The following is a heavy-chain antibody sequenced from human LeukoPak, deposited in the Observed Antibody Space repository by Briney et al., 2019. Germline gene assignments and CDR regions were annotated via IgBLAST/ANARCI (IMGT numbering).Heavy chain of an antibody. CDR1: RFTFSSYA. CDR2: ISSSGGTI. Sequence: GGSLRLSCAGSRFTFSSYAMNWVRQAPGKGLEWVSYISSSGGTIYYAASVKGRFTISRDNAKNSLYLQLNSLRAEDTALYYCARVDCTSTNCYGIDYWGQGTLVTVSS. J-gene: IGHJ4*02. D-gene: IGHD2-2*01. CDR3: ARVDCTSTNCYGIDY. V-gene: IGHV3-48*03.